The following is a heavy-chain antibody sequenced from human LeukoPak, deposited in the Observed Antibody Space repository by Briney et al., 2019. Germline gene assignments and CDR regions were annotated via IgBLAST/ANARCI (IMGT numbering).Heavy chain of an antibody. CDR2: IIVNGDIG. Sequence: GGSLRLSCAASGSTLDDYGTHWVGHGPGKCLEWVSLIIVNGDIGYYGDSVRGRFTVSRDNAKNSLYLQMNSLTTEDTALYYCAKARWEPNFDYWGQGTLVTVSS. J-gene: IGHJ4*02. CDR1: GSTLDDYG. D-gene: IGHD1-26*01. V-gene: IGHV3-43*02. CDR3: AKARWEPNFDY.